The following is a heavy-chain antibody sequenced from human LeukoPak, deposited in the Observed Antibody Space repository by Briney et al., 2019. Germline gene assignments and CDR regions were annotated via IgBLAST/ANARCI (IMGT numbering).Heavy chain of an antibody. V-gene: IGHV3-15*01. CDR1: GFTFINAW. J-gene: IGHJ4*02. D-gene: IGHD6-13*01. CDR2: IKSKTDGGTT. CDR3: TTGFSSSWYAVSFDY. Sequence: GGSLRLSCAASGFTFINAWMSWVRQAPGKGLEWVGRIKSKTDGGTTDYAAPVKGRFTISIDDSKNTLYLQMNSLKTEDTAVYYCTTGFSSSWYAVSFDYWGQGTLVTVSS.